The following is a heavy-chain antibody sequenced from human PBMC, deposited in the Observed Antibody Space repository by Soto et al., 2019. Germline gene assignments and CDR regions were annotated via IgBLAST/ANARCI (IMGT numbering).Heavy chain of an antibody. CDR1: GYTFTSYG. D-gene: IGHD1-20*01. CDR3: ARTTLSPRITGTGGLDY. J-gene: IGHJ4*02. V-gene: IGHV1-18*01. Sequence: ASVKVSCKASGYTFTSYGISWVRQAPGQGLEWMGWISAYNGNTNYAQKLQGRVTMTTDTSTGTAYMELRSLRSDDTAVYYCARTTLSPRITGTGGLDYWGQGTPVTVSS. CDR2: ISAYNGNT.